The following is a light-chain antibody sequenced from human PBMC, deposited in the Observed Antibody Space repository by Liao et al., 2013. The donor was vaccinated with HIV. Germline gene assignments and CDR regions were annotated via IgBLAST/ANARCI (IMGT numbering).Light chain of an antibody. J-gene: IGLJ1*01. Sequence: SYELTQPPSVSVSPGQTARITCSGDHLGDKSASWYQQKPGQSPVLLIYQDSKRPSGVPARFSGSNSDNRATLTISGTQAMDEADYYCQAWDSSTGVFGSGTKVTVL. V-gene: IGLV3-1*01. CDR3: QAWDSSTGV. CDR2: QDS. CDR1: HLGDKS.